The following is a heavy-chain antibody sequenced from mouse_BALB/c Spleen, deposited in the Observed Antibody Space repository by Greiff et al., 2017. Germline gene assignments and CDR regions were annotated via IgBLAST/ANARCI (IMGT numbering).Heavy chain of an antibody. CDR3: ARLTTVVATD. CDR2: IDPENGNT. D-gene: IGHD1-1*01. V-gene: IGHV14-1*02. Sequence: DVQLQESGAELVRPGALVKLSCKASGFNIKDYYMHWVKQRPEQGLEWIGWIDPENGNTIYDPKFQGKASITADTSSNTAYLQLSSLTSEDTAVYYCARLTTVVATDWGQGTLVTVSA. J-gene: IGHJ3*01. CDR1: GFNIKDYY.